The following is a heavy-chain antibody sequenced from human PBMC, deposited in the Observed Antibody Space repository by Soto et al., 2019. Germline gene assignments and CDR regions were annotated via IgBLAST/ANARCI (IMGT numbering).Heavy chain of an antibody. CDR2: IYHNATA. Sequence: QVQLQESGPGLLKPSETLSLTCTVSGDSVSSGASHWTWIRQSPGKGLEWIGYIYHNATADCNPSLKSRVSISVDTSKNQFSLKLTSATTADTAVYYCARLDWSTSKIGVWRQGTTVTVSS. J-gene: IGHJ6*02. D-gene: IGHD3-9*01. V-gene: IGHV4-61*08. CDR1: GDSVSSGASH. CDR3: ARLDWSTSKIGV.